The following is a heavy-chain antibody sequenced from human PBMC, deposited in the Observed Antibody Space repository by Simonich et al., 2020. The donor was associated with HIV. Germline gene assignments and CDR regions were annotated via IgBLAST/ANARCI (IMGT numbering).Heavy chain of an antibody. CDR1: GGSFSGHY. J-gene: IGHJ6*03. Sequence: QVQLQQWGAGLLKPSETLSLTCAVYGGSFSGHYWNWIRQPPGKGLEKIGEINHSGNTNYNPSLKSRGTISVDTSKNQFSLKLNSVTAADTGVYYCAAGNGLLRFLEWDGTYMDVWGKGTTVTVSS. V-gene: IGHV4-34*02. D-gene: IGHD3-3*01. CDR3: AAGNGLLRFLEWDGTYMDV. CDR2: INHSGNT.